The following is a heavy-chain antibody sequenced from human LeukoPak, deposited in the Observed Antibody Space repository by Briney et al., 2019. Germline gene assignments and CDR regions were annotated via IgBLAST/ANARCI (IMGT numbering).Heavy chain of an antibody. Sequence: GGSLRLSCAASGFTLSDHYMDWVRQAPGKGLEWVGRTRNKANSYTTEYAASVKGRFTISRDDSKNSLYLQMNSLKTEDTAVYYCAREGSDYDFWSGYYTSYYYGMDVWGQGTTVTVSS. J-gene: IGHJ6*02. CDR3: AREGSDYDFWSGYYTSYYYGMDV. D-gene: IGHD3-3*01. CDR1: GFTLSDHY. CDR2: TRNKANSYTT. V-gene: IGHV3-72*01.